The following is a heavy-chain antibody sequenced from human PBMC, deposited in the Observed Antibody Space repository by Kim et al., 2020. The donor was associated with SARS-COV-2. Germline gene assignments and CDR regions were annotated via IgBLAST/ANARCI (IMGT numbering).Heavy chain of an antibody. V-gene: IGHV3-30*04. D-gene: IGHD3-9*01. J-gene: IGHJ5*02. CDR2: ISYDGSNK. CDR3: AREGLRYSAGNWFDP. Sequence: GGSLRLSCAASGFTFSSYAMHWVRQAPGKGLEWVAVISYDGSNKYYADSVKGRFTISRDNSKNTLYLQMNSLRAEDTAVYYCAREGLRYSAGNWFDPWGQGTLVTVSS. CDR1: GFTFSSYA.